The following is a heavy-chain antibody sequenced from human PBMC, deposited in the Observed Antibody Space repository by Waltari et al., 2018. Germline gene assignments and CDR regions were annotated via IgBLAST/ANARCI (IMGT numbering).Heavy chain of an antibody. CDR2: INPNSGGT. CDR1: GSTFTEYY. D-gene: IGHD6-13*01. CDR3: ARDQGSSWDAFDI. V-gene: IGHV1-2*02. Sequence: QVQLVQSGAEVKKPGASVKVSCKASGSTFTEYYMHWVRQAPGQGLEWMGWINPNSGGTNYALKFQGRVTMTRDTSISTAYMDLSRLRSDDTAVYYCARDQGSSWDAFDIWGQGTMVTVSS. J-gene: IGHJ3*02.